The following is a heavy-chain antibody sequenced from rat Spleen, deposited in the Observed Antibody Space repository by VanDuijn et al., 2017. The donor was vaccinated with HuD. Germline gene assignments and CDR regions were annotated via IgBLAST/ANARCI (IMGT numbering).Heavy chain of an antibody. CDR3: ARDGTTDY. CDR2: IWGDGST. J-gene: IGHJ2*01. Sequence: QVQLKESGPGLVQPSQTLSLTCTVSGFSLTRNGVSWIRQPPGKGLEWMGVIWGDGSTAYNSALKSRLSISRDTSKSQVFLKMSSLKTEDTATYYCARDGTTDYWGQGVMVTVSS. V-gene: IGHV2-4*01. D-gene: IGHD1-11*01. CDR1: GFSLTRNG.